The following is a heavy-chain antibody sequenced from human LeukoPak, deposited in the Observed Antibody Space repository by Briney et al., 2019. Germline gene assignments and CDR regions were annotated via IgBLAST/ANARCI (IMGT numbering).Heavy chain of an antibody. D-gene: IGHD3-22*01. J-gene: IGHJ4*02. CDR1: GITLSSYG. CDR2: ISDRGSRT. Sequence: QPGGSLRLSCAVSGITLSSYGMSWVRQAPGKGLEWVAGISDRGSRTNYADSVKGRFTISTDHPKNTLYLQMNSLRAEDTAVYFCAKRGVVIRVILVGFHKEAYYFDSWGQGALVTVSS. CDR3: AKRGVVIRVILVGFHKEAYYFDS. V-gene: IGHV3-23*01.